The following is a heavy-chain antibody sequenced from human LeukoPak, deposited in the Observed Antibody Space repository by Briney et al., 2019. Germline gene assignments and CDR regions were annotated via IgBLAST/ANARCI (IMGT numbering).Heavy chain of an antibody. Sequence: PGGSLRLSCAASGFTFDDYAMHWVRQAPGKGLEWVSLISGDGGSTYYADSVKGRFTISRDNSKNSLYLQMNSLRAEDTAVYYCVRDGYSYGFMLAFDIWGLGTRVTVSS. V-gene: IGHV3-43*02. CDR3: VRDGYSYGFMLAFDI. CDR2: ISGDGGST. J-gene: IGHJ3*02. D-gene: IGHD5-18*01. CDR1: GFTFDDYA.